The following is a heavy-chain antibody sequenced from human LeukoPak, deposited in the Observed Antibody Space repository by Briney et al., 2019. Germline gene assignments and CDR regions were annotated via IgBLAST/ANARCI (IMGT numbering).Heavy chain of an antibody. CDR3: AGGPYAAAFDY. CDR2: ISYDGSNK. Sequence: GGSLRLSCAASGFTFSSYGMHWVRQAPGKGLEWVAVISYDGSNKYYADSVKGRFTISRDNSKNTLYLQMNSLRAEDTAVYYCAGGPYAAAFDYWGQGALVTVSS. J-gene: IGHJ4*02. CDR1: GFTFSSYG. V-gene: IGHV3-30*03. D-gene: IGHD6-13*01.